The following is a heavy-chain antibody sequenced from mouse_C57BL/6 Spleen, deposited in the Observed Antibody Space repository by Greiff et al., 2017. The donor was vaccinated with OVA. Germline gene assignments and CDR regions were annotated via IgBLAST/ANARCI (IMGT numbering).Heavy chain of an antibody. CDR3: TPQGSPSWFAY. J-gene: IGHJ3*01. D-gene: IGHD1-1*02. CDR1: GFTFSDAW. V-gene: IGHV6-6*01. Sequence: EVMLVESGGGLVQPGGSMKLSCAASGFTFSDAWMDWVRQSPEKGLEWVAEIRNKANNHATYYAESVKGRFTISRDDSKSRVYLQMNSLRAEDTGIYYCTPQGSPSWFAYWGQGTLVTVSA. CDR2: IRNKANNHAT.